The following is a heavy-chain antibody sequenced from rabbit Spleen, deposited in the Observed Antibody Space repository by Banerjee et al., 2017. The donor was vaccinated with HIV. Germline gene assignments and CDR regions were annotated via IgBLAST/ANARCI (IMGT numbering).Heavy chain of an antibody. V-gene: IGHV1S40*01. CDR1: GVSFSSDYY. D-gene: IGHD8-1*01. J-gene: IGHJ3*01. CDR3: ARDSGSSFSSYGMGL. Sequence: QSLEESGGDLVKPGASLTLTCTASGVSFSSDYYMCWVRQAPGKGLEWIACIDSGSSAFSYFASWAKDRFTISKPSSTTVTLQMTSLTAADAAAYFFARDSGSSFSSYGMGLWGQGTLVTVS. CDR2: IDSGSSAFS.